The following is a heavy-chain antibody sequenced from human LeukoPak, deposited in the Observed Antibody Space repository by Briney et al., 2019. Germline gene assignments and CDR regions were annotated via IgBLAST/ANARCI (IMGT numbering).Heavy chain of an antibody. J-gene: IGHJ4*02. V-gene: IGHV3-9*03. CDR1: GFTFDDYA. D-gene: IGHD3-10*01. Sequence: GGSLRLSCAASGFTFDDYAMHWVRQAPGKGLEWVSGISWNSGSIGYADSVKGRFTISRDNAKNSLYLQMNSLRAEDMALYYCAKDILNYYGSGSYYTLWGQGTLVTVSS. CDR2: ISWNSGSI. CDR3: AKDILNYYGSGSYYTL.